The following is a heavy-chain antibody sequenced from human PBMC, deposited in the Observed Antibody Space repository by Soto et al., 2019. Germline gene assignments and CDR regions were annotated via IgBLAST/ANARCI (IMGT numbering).Heavy chain of an antibody. D-gene: IGHD2-15*01. Sequence: VKVSCKASGGTFSSYAISWVRQAPGQGLEWMGGIIPIFGTANYAQKFQGRVTITADESTSTAYMELSSLRSEDTAVYYCARDYCSGGSCYSSGSWFDPWGQGTLVTVSS. CDR3: ARDYCSGGSCYSSGSWFDP. CDR1: GGTFSSYA. V-gene: IGHV1-69*13. CDR2: IIPIFGTA. J-gene: IGHJ5*02.